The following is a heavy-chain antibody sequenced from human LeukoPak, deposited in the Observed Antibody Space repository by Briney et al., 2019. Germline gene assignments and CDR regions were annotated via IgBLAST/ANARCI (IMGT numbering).Heavy chain of an antibody. J-gene: IGHJ4*02. CDR1: GFTFSSYW. D-gene: IGHD3-9*01. CDR3: ARGLTYYDILTGFHDRLDYFDY. V-gene: IGHV3-74*01. CDR2: INGAGSST. Sequence: GGSLRLSCAASGFTFSSYWMHWVRQTPGKGLVWVSRINGAGSSTTYADSVRGRFTISRDNAKKSLYLQMNSLRAEDTAVYYCARGLTYYDILTGFHDRLDYFDYWGQGTLVTVSS.